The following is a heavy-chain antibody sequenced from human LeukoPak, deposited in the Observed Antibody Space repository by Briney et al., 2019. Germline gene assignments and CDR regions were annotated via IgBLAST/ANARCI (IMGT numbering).Heavy chain of an antibody. CDR1: GGTFSSYA. J-gene: IGHJ4*02. V-gene: IGHV1-69*05. CDR2: IIPIFGTA. Sequence: SVKVSCKASGGTFSSYAISWVRQAPGQGLEWMGRIIPIFGTANYAQKFRGRVTITTDESTSTAYMELSSLRSEDTAVYYCAREYYYDSSGYYYVIDYWGQGTLVTVSS. D-gene: IGHD3-22*01. CDR3: AREYYYDSSGYYYVIDY.